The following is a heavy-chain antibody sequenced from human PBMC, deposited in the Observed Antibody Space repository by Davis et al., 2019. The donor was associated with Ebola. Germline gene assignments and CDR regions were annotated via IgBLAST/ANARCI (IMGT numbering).Heavy chain of an antibody. D-gene: IGHD3-9*01. CDR3: ARLRAMYYDSLTGYYRTPYYFDY. J-gene: IGHJ4*02. V-gene: IGHV4-38-2*02. Sequence: SETLSLTCTVSGYSISSGYYWGWIRQPPGKGLEWIGSIYYSGSTYYNPSLKSRVTISVDTSKNHFSLKLTSVTAADTAVYYCARLRAMYYDSLTGYYRTPYYFDYWGQGTLVTVSS. CDR1: GYSISSGYY. CDR2: IYYSGST.